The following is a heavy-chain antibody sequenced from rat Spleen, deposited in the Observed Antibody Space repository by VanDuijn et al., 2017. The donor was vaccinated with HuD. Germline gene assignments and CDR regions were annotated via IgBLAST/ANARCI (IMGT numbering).Heavy chain of an antibody. Sequence: EVQLVESGGGLVQPGGSLKLSCVVSGFTFSNRAMHWIRQAPGKGLEWVATITHIGGTSYYPDSVKGRFTISRDNAKSTLYLQMNSLRSEDTATYYCTRRRSHFDYWGQGVMVTVSS. CDR1: GFTFSNRA. D-gene: IGHD1-11*01. CDR3: TRRRSHFDY. V-gene: IGHV5-31*01. J-gene: IGHJ2*01. CDR2: ITHIGGTS.